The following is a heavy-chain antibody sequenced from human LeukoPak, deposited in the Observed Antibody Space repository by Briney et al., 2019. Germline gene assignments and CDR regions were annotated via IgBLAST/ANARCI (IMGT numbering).Heavy chain of an antibody. J-gene: IGHJ4*02. CDR3: ARGAAGTGAADY. Sequence: PSETLSLTCTASGGSISSYYWSWIRQPPEKGLEWIGYTHYSGSTKYNPSLKSRLTMSLDTSKNQFSLRLSSVTAADTAVYFCARGAAGTGAADYWGQGTLVTVSS. D-gene: IGHD6-13*01. V-gene: IGHV4-59*01. CDR1: GGSISSYY. CDR2: THYSGST.